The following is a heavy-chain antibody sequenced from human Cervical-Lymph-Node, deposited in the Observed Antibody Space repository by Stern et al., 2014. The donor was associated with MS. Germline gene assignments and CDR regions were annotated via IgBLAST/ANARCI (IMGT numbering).Heavy chain of an antibody. CDR2: MRTSSYPA. J-gene: IGHJ4*02. V-gene: IGHV1-8*01. CDR3: ARAAYTYGYSRISRQSLDY. CDR1: GYTFNNYD. D-gene: IGHD5-18*01. Sequence: VQLVESGAEFKKPGASVKVSCKTSGYTFNNYDIDWVRQAPGQGLEWMGWMRTSSYPANQTPKFQVRTSMTRDTSISTAYMELSGLRSDGTAVYVCARAAYTYGYSRISRQSLDYWGQGTLVTVSS.